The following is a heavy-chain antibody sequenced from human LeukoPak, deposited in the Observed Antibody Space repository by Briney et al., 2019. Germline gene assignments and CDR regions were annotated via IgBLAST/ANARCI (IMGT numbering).Heavy chain of an antibody. J-gene: IGHJ6*03. Sequence: SETLSLTCTVSGGSISSYYWSWIRLPPGKGLEWIGYIYTSGSTNYNPSLKSRVTISVDTSKNQFSLKLSSVTAADTAVYYCARHNYDFWSGYYTGGYYYYYMDVWGKGTTVTVSS. CDR3: ARHNYDFWSGYYTGGYYYYYMDV. D-gene: IGHD3-3*01. V-gene: IGHV4-4*09. CDR1: GGSISSYY. CDR2: IYTSGST.